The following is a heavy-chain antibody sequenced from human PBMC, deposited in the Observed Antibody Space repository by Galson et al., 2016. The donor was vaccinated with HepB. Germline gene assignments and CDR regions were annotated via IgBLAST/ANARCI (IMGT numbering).Heavy chain of an antibody. Sequence: SLRLSCAASGFTFSSYGMHWVRQAPGKGLEWVAVISYDGSNKYYADSVKGRFTISRDNSKNTLYLQMNSLRAEDTAVYYCASLRSGSYAFDIWGQGTMVTVSS. D-gene: IGHD3-22*01. V-gene: IGHV3-30*03. CDR1: GFTFSSYG. J-gene: IGHJ3*02. CDR2: ISYDGSNK. CDR3: ASLRSGSYAFDI.